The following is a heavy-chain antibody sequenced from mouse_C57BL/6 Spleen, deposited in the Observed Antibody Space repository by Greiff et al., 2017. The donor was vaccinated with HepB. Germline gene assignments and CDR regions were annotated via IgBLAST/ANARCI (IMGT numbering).Heavy chain of an antibody. D-gene: IGHD4-1*01. CDR2: IDPSDSYT. Sequence: QVQLQQPGAELVKPGASVKLSCKASGYTFTSYWMQWVKQRPGQGLEWIGEIDPSDSYTNYNQKFKGQATLTVDTSSSTAYMQLSSLTSEDSAVYYCARELGRGYAMDYWGQGTSVTVSS. CDR3: ARELGRGYAMDY. CDR1: GYTFTSYW. J-gene: IGHJ4*01. V-gene: IGHV1-50*01.